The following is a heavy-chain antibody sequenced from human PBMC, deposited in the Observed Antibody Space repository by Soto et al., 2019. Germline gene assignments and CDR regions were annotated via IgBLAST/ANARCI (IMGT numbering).Heavy chain of an antibody. CDR1: GDSVSSNSAA. V-gene: IGHV6-1*01. Sequence: PSQTLSLTCAISGDSVSSNSAAWNWIRQSPSRGLEWLGRTYYRSKWYNDYAVSVKSRITINPDTSKNQFSLQLNSVTPEDTAVYYCARDANKGGYCSGGSCYEDYYYGMDVWGQGTTVTVSS. D-gene: IGHD2-15*01. CDR3: ARDANKGGYCSGGSCYEDYYYGMDV. J-gene: IGHJ6*02. CDR2: TYYRSKWYN.